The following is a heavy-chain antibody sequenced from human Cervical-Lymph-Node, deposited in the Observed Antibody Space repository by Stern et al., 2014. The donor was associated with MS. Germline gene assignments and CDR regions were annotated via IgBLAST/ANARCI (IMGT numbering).Heavy chain of an antibody. J-gene: IGHJ6*02. V-gene: IGHV6-1*01. CDR1: GASVSANSAA. D-gene: IGHD6-13*01. CDR2: TYYRTKWYY. CDR3: TRDKQQTYYYYGMDV. Sequence: QVQLQQSGPGLVKPSQTLSLTCAISGASVSANSAAWNWLRQSPSRGLEWLGRTYYRTKWYYDYEASVKSRISINVDTSKNQFSLQLNSVTPEDTAVYYCTRDKQQTYYYYGMDVWGQGTTVIVSS.